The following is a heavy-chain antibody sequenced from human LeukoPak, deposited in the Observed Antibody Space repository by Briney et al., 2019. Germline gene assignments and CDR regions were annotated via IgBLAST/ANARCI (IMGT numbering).Heavy chain of an antibody. D-gene: IGHD3-3*01. Sequence: GGSLRLSCAASGFTFSSYWMSWVRQAPGKGLEWVANIKQDGSEKYYVDSVKGRFTISRDNAKNSLYLQMNSLRAEDTAVYYCARSVTSYYDFWSGHRNWFDPWGQGTLVTVSS. CDR1: GFTFSSYW. V-gene: IGHV3-7*01. J-gene: IGHJ5*02. CDR3: ARSVTSYYDFWSGHRNWFDP. CDR2: IKQDGSEK.